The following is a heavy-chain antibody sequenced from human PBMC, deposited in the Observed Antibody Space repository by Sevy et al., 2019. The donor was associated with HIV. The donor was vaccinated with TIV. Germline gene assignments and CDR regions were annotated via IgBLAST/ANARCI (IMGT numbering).Heavy chain of an antibody. V-gene: IGHV3-9*01. CDR3: AKALWTQVSGSSFDY. CDR2: ISWNNGRI. J-gene: IGHJ4*02. Sequence: GGSLRLSCAASGFTFDDYAMHWVRQAPGKGLEWVSGISWNNGRIGYADSVKGRFTISRDNAKNSLYLQMNSLRAEDTAFYDCAKALWTQVSGSSFDYWGQGTLVTVSS. D-gene: IGHD3-10*01. CDR1: GFTFDDYA.